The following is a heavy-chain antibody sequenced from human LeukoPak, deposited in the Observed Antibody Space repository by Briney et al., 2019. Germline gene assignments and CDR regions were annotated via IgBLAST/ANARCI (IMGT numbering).Heavy chain of an antibody. J-gene: IGHJ3*01. CDR3: ARVGYPTQRRVLSAVSIPTAGAFDV. CDR2: IYHTGST. CDR1: GGSISSYY. V-gene: IGHV4-59*12. D-gene: IGHD2-21*01. Sequence: SETLSLTCTVSGGSISSYYWSWIRQPPGKGLEWIGDIYHTGSTTYSPSLKSRVTISVDTSKKQFSLSLTSVTAADTAVYYCARVGYPTQRRVLSAVSIPTAGAFDVWGQGTLVTVSS.